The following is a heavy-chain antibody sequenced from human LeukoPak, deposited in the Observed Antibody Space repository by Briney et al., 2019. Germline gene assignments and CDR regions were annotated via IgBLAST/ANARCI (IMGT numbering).Heavy chain of an antibody. CDR1: GYSLSSGYY. D-gene: IGHD6-19*01. CDR2: MFHSGIT. Sequence: SETLSLTCAVSGYSLSSGYYWGWVRQSPGKGLEWIGSMFHSGITYYNPFLKSRVTISVDTSKNQFSLKLSSVTAADTAVYYCARRAAVAGIWYFDLWGRGTLVTVSS. V-gene: IGHV4-38-2*01. CDR3: ARRAAVAGIWYFDL. J-gene: IGHJ2*01.